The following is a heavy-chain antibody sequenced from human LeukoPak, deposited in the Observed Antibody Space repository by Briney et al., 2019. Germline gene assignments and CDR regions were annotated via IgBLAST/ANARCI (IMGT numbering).Heavy chain of an antibody. D-gene: IGHD2-15*01. V-gene: IGHV4-30-4*08. Sequence: KASETLSLTCTVSGGSISSGDYYWSWIRQPPGKGLEWIGYIYYSGSTYYNPSLKSRVTISVDTSKNQFSLKLSSVTAADTAVYYCARGVPFYCSGGSCYTILYYLDYWGQGTLVTVSS. CDR3: ARGVPFYCSGGSCYTILYYLDY. J-gene: IGHJ4*02. CDR1: GGSISSGDYY. CDR2: IYYSGST.